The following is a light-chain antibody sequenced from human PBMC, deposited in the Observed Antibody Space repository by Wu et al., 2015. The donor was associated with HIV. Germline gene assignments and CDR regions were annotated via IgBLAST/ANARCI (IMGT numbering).Light chain of an antibody. J-gene: IGKJ2*01. Sequence: EIVMTQSPATLSVSPGERATLSCRASQSVGSNLAWYHQKPGQAPRLLIYGASTRATGIPARFSGSGSGTEFTLTISSLQSEDFAVYYCQQYDNWYTFGPGDRTLEIK. CDR1: QSVGSN. V-gene: IGKV3-15*01. CDR3: QQYDNWYT. CDR2: GAS.